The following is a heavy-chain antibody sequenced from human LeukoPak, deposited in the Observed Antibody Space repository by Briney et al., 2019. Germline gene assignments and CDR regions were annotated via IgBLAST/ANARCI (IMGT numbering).Heavy chain of an antibody. Sequence: ASVTVSCKASGYTFTIYGISWVRQAPGQGLEWMGWISAYSGNTNYAQKPQGRVTMTTDTSTSTAYMELRSLRSDDTAVYYCARVRGKHPGGYEFDYWGQGTLVTVSS. CDR3: ARVRGKHPGGYEFDY. D-gene: IGHD5-12*01. CDR1: GYTFTIYG. CDR2: ISAYSGNT. J-gene: IGHJ4*02. V-gene: IGHV1-18*01.